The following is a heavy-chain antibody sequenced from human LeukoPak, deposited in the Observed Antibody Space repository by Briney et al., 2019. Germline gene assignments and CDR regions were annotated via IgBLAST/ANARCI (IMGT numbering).Heavy chain of an antibody. V-gene: IGHV1-18*01. CDR1: GYTFTSYG. CDR3: ARGNRFWSGYYFDY. D-gene: IGHD3-3*01. J-gene: IGHJ4*02. CDR2: ISAYNGNT. Sequence: ASVKVSCKASGYTFTSYGISWVRQAPGQGREWVGWISAYNGNTNYAQKLQGRVTMTTDTSTSTAYMELRSLRSDDTAVYYCARGNRFWSGYYFDYWGQGTLVTVSS.